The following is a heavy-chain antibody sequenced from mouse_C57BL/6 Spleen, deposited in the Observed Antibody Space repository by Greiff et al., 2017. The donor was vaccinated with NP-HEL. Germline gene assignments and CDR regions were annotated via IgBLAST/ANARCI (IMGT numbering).Heavy chain of an antibody. Sequence: QVHVKQSGAELVRPGASVTLSCKASGYTFTDYEMHWVKQTPVHGLEWIGAIDPETGGTAYNQKFKGKAILTADKSSSTAYMELRSLTSEDSAVYYCTRRDGYPSFDYWGQGTTLTVSS. CDR3: TRRDGYPSFDY. J-gene: IGHJ2*01. CDR2: IDPETGGT. CDR1: GYTFTDYE. V-gene: IGHV1-15*01. D-gene: IGHD2-3*01.